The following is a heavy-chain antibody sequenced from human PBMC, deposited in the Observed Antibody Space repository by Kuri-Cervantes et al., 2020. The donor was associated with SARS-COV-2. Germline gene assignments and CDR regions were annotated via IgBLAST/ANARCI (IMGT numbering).Heavy chain of an antibody. D-gene: IGHD1-26*01. Sequence: SVKVSCKASGGAFSTHAINWVRQAPGQGLEWMGTVIPMFGTTHHAQRFQGRLTMTADTSTSIAYMTLSSLRSDDTAVYYCARDRGVEARWEGDYYHVMDVWGPGTTVTVSS. J-gene: IGHJ6*02. CDR2: VIPMFGTT. V-gene: IGHV1-69*06. CDR1: GGAFSTHA. CDR3: ARDRGVEARWEGDYYHVMDV.